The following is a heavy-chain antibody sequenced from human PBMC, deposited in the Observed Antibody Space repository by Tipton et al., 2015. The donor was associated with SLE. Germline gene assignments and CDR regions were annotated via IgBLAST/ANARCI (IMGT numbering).Heavy chain of an antibody. D-gene: IGHD6-6*01. CDR3: AREVVTATRLNYYYYMDV. Sequence: TLSLTCAVYGGSFSGYYWTWIRQPAGEGLEWIGRIFSRGSTNNNPSLKSRVTMSLDTSKNQFSLKLNSVTAADTAVYYCAREVVTATRLNYYYYMDVWGKGTTVTISS. V-gene: IGHV4-4*07. CDR1: GGSFSGYY. CDR2: IFSRGST. J-gene: IGHJ6*03.